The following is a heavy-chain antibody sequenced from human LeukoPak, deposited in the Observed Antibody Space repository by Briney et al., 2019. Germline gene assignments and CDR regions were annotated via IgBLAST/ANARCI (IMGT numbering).Heavy chain of an antibody. J-gene: IGHJ4*02. CDR2: INPNSGGT. V-gene: IGHV1-2*02. CDR3: ARDLYYYASGSYARPCYFDY. D-gene: IGHD3-10*01. CDR1: GYTFTGYY. Sequence: GASVKVSCKASGYTFTGYYIHWVRQAPGQGLEWMGWINPNSGGTNYAQKFQGRVTMTRDTSISTAYMELSRLTSDDTAVYYCARDLYYYASGSYARPCYFDYWGQGTLVTVSS.